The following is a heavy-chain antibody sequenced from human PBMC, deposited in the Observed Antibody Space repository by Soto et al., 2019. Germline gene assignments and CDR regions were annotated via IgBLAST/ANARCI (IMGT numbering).Heavy chain of an antibody. CDR1: GFTFSSYG. CDR2: ISYDGSNK. D-gene: IGHD3-9*01. V-gene: IGHV3-30*18. J-gene: IGHJ4*02. Sequence: QVQLVESGGGVVQPGRSLRLSCAASGFTFSSYGMHWVRQAPGKGLEWVAVISYDGSNKYYADSVKGRFTISRDNSKNTLYLQMNSVRAEDTAVYYCAKPELRYFDWSDRYYFDYWGQGTLVTVCS. CDR3: AKPELRYFDWSDRYYFDY.